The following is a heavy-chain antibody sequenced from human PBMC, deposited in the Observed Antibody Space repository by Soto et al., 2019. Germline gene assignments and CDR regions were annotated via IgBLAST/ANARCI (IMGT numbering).Heavy chain of an antibody. Sequence: GGSLRLSCAASGFTFSSYSMNWVRQAPGKGLEWVSSISSSSSYIYYADSVKGRFTISRDNAKNSLYLQMSSLRAEDTAVYYCARENYGRGTLETDDGAFDIWGQGTMVTVSS. D-gene: IGHD1-7*01. V-gene: IGHV3-21*01. CDR1: GFTFSSYS. J-gene: IGHJ3*02. CDR2: ISSSSSYI. CDR3: ARENYGRGTLETDDGAFDI.